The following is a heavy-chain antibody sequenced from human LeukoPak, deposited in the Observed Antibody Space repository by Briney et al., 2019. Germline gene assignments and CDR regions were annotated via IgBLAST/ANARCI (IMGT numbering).Heavy chain of an antibody. CDR2: MSYDGFNK. CDR3: AKTKGYGYGYYFDY. J-gene: IGHJ4*02. Sequence: GGSLRLPCAASGFTFSSYAMHWVRQSLGKGREWVAVMSYDGFNKYYADSVKGRFTISRDNSKNTLYLQMNSLRAEDTAVYHCAKTKGYGYGYYFDYWGQGTLVTVSS. D-gene: IGHD5-18*01. CDR1: GFTFSSYA. V-gene: IGHV3-30*18.